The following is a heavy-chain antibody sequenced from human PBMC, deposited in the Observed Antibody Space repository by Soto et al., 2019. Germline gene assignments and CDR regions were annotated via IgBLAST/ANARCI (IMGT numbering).Heavy chain of an antibody. CDR3: TTCPTYYDSSGPIDY. J-gene: IGHJ4*02. Sequence: ASLKVCWKTSRYTFMNHYRQWIRQAPGQGLEWMGIINPTGDRINYAEKFEGRVTMTTDTSTSTVSMELTSLRLEDTAVYYCTTCPTYYDSSGPIDYWGQGNLVTVSA. CDR1: RYTFMNHY. D-gene: IGHD3-22*01. CDR2: INPTGDRI. V-gene: IGHV1-46*01.